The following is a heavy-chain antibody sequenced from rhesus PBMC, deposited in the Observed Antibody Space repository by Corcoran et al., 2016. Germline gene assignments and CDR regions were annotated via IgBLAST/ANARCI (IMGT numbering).Heavy chain of an antibody. CDR3: ARGSGIAAAADAFDF. V-gene: IGHV3-132*02. CDR2: ISIGGGT. Sequence: VEQLVESGGALVQPGASLRLSCAASAFTFSRYAMPWVRQAPGKGLEWVSDISIGGGTYYPDSVKGRFTISRDNAKNSWYLQMNSLRAEDTAVYYCARGSGIAAAADAFDFWGQGLRVTVSS. J-gene: IGHJ3*01. CDR1: AFTFSRYA. D-gene: IGHD6-31*01.